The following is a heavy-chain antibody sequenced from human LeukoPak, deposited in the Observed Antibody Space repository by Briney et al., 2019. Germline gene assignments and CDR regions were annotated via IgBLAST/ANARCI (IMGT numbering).Heavy chain of an antibody. J-gene: IGHJ5*02. CDR2: INPNSGDT. V-gene: IGHV1-2*02. CDR3: AREGEDYDILTGYYKGWFDP. D-gene: IGHD3-9*01. Sequence: ASVKVSCKASGYTFSKKMHWVRQAPGQGLEWMGWINPNSGDTFYAQDFQGRVTMTSDTSISTAYMELSRLRSDDTAVYYCAREGEDYDILTGYYKGWFDPWGQGTLVTVSS. CDR1: GYTFSKK.